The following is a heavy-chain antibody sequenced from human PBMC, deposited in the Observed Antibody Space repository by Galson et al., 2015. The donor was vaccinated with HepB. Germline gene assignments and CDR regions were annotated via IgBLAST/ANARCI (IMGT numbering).Heavy chain of an antibody. CDR1: GFTFSSYS. CDR3: ARVGENYDILTGYYRGYYYYYGMDV. J-gene: IGHJ6*02. V-gene: IGHV3-48*04. Sequence: SLRLSCAASGFTFSSYSMNWVRQAPGKGLEWVSYISSSSSTIYYADSVKGRFTISRDNAKNSLYLQMNSLRAEDTAVYYCARVGENYDILTGYYRGYYYYYGMDVWGQGTTVTVSS. D-gene: IGHD3-9*01. CDR2: ISSSSSTI.